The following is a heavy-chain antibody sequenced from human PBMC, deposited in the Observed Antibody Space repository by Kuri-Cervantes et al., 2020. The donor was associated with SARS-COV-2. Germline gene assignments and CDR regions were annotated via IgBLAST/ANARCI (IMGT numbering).Heavy chain of an antibody. CDR1: GGTFSSYA. J-gene: IGHJ4*02. V-gene: IGHV1-69*06. D-gene: IGHD3-22*01. CDR3: ARVYYDSSGYFDY. Sequence: GGSLRLSCKASGGTFSSYAISWVRQAPGQGLEWMGGIIPIFGTANYAQKFQGRVTITADKSTSTAYMELSSLRSEDTAVYYCARVYYDSSGYFDYWGQGTLVTVSS. CDR2: IIPIFGTA.